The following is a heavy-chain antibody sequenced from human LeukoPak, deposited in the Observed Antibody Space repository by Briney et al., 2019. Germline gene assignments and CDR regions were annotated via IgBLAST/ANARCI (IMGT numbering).Heavy chain of an antibody. V-gene: IGHV3-43*01. J-gene: IGHJ4*02. CDR2: ISWDGGST. CDR3: AKDHYYGSGSYSRWVYFDY. CDR1: GFTFDDYT. D-gene: IGHD3-10*01. Sequence: GGSLRLSCAASGFTFDDYTMHWVRQAPGRGLEWVSLISWDGGSTYYADSVKGRFTISRDNSKNSLYLQMNSLRTEDTALYFCAKDHYYGSGSYSRWVYFDYWGQGTLVTVSS.